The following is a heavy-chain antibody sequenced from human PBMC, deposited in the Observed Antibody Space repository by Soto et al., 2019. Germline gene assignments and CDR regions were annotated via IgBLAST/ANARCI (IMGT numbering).Heavy chain of an antibody. V-gene: IGHV1-69*04. Sequence: GASVKVSCKASGGTFSSYTISWVRQAPGQGLEWMGRIIPILGIANYAQKFQGRVTITADKSTSTAYMELSSLRSEDTAVYYCARDDNSNYEDYYYYMDVWGKGTTVTVSS. J-gene: IGHJ6*03. CDR1: GGTFSSYT. D-gene: IGHD4-4*01. CDR2: IIPILGIA. CDR3: ARDDNSNYEDYYYYMDV.